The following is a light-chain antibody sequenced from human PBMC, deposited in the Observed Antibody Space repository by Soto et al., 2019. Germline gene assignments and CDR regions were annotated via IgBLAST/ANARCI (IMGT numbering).Light chain of an antibody. CDR2: AAS. CDR1: QGISSY. V-gene: IGKV1-8*01. J-gene: IGKJ1*01. CDR3: QQYYSYPPWT. Sequence: AIRMTQSPSSFSASTGDRVTITCRASQGISSYLAWYQQKPGKAPKLLINAASTLQRGVPSRFSGSGSGTDFTLTISCLQSEDFATYYCQQYYSYPPWTFGQGTKVEIK.